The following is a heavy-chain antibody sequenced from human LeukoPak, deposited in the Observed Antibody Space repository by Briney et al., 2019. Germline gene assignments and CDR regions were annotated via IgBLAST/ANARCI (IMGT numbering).Heavy chain of an antibody. Sequence: GGPLRLSCAASGFIFSGYWMSWVRQAPGKGLEWVANIKQDGSEKYYLDSVKGRFTISRDNAKNSLILQMNSLRVEDTAIYYCTSDLNMRVLAAARDAFDIWGQGTMVIVSP. V-gene: IGHV3-7*01. CDR3: TSDLNMRVLAAARDAFDI. CDR2: IKQDGSEK. CDR1: GFIFSGYW. D-gene: IGHD3-22*01. J-gene: IGHJ3*02.